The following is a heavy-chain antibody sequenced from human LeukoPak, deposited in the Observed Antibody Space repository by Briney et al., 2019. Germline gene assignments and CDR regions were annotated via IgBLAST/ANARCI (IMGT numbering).Heavy chain of an antibody. CDR2: ISRSGSTK. CDR3: ARYHVNYDST. CDR1: GFTFSSYE. Sequence: PGGPLRLSCAASGFTFSSYEMNWVRQAPGKGLEWVAYISRSGSTKYYAGSVKGRFTISRDNAKNSLYLQVNSLRVEDTAVYYCARYHVNYDSTWGQGTMVTVSS. D-gene: IGHD3-22*01. J-gene: IGHJ3*01. V-gene: IGHV3-48*03.